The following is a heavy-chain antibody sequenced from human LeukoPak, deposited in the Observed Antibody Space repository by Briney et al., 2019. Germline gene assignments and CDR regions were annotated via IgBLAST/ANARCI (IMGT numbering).Heavy chain of an antibody. Sequence: SVKVSCKASGGTFSSYAISWVRQAPGQGLEWMGGIIPIFGTANYAQKLQGRVTMTTDTSTSTAYMELRSLRSDDTAVYYCARDLLTGYSSSWFSYYYGMDVWGQGTTVTVSS. D-gene: IGHD6-13*01. CDR1: GGTFSSYA. J-gene: IGHJ6*02. CDR3: ARDLLTGYSSSWFSYYYGMDV. V-gene: IGHV1-69*05. CDR2: IIPIFGTA.